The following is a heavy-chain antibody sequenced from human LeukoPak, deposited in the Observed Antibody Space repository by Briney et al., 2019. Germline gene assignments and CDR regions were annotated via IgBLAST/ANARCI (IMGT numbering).Heavy chain of an antibody. Sequence: GGSLRLSCAASGFTLSSYGMHWVRQAPGKGLEWVAFIRYDGSNKYYADSVKGRFTISRDNSKNTLYLQMNSLRAEDTAVYYCAKQGGGMGRGYYMDVWGKGTTVTVSS. CDR2: IRYDGSNK. CDR3: AKQGGGMGRGYYMDV. D-gene: IGHD3-16*01. CDR1: GFTLSSYG. J-gene: IGHJ6*03. V-gene: IGHV3-30*02.